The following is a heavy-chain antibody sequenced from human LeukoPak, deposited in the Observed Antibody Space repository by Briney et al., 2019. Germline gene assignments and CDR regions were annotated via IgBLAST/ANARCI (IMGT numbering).Heavy chain of an antibody. CDR1: GFTFSNYE. Sequence: GGSLRLSCAASGFTFSNYEMHWVRQAPGRGLEWVSAISGSGGSTYYADSVKGRFTISRDNSKNTLYLQMNSLRAEDTAVYYCAKTYQLLYDYWGQGTLVTVSS. D-gene: IGHD2-2*02. CDR2: ISGSGGST. J-gene: IGHJ4*02. V-gene: IGHV3-23*01. CDR3: AKTYQLLYDY.